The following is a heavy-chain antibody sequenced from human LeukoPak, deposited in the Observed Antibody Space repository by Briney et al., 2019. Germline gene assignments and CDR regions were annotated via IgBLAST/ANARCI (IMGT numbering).Heavy chain of an antibody. CDR2: ISAYNGNT. CDR1: GYTFTSYS. V-gene: IGHV1-18*04. D-gene: IGHD5-18*01. Sequence: ASVKVSCKASGYTFTSYSMHWVRQAPGQGLEWMGWISAYNGNTNYAQKLQGRVTMTTDTSTSTAYMELRSLRSDDTAVYYCARGRDTAMVNPYYYYGMDVWGQGTTVTVSS. CDR3: ARGRDTAMVNPYYYYGMDV. J-gene: IGHJ6*02.